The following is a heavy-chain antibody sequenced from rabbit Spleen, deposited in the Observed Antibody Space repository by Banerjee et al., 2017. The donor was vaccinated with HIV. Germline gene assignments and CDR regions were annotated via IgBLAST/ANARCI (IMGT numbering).Heavy chain of an antibody. Sequence: QEQVVESGGGLVQPGGSLKVSCKASGFDFSSYGVSWVRQVPGKGLEWIGYIDPVFGITYYENWVNGRFTISRDNAQNTLFLQLNSLTAADTATYFCVREVAAKFNLWGPGTMVTVS. V-gene: IGHV1S47*01. J-gene: IGHJ4*01. CDR2: IDPVFGIT. D-gene: IGHD4-1*01. CDR3: VREVAAKFNL. CDR1: GFDFSSYG.